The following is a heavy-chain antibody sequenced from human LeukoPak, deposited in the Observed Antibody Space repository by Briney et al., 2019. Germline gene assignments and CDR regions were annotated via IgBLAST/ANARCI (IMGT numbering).Heavy chain of an antibody. CDR1: GFTFSSYA. Sequence: LPGGSLRLSCAASGFTFSSYAMSWVRQAPGKGLEWVSAITGSGGSTYYADSVKGRFTFSRDNSKNTLYLQMNSLRSEDTAVYYCARERGYSYGRDFDYWGQGTLVTVSS. J-gene: IGHJ4*02. V-gene: IGHV3-23*01. D-gene: IGHD5-18*01. CDR2: ITGSGGST. CDR3: ARERGYSYGRDFDY.